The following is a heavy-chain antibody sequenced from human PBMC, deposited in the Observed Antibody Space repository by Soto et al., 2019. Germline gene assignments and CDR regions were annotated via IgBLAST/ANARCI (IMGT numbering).Heavy chain of an antibody. CDR3: ARETYDFWSGYNDY. J-gene: IGHJ4*02. D-gene: IGHD3-3*01. V-gene: IGHV1-18*01. Sequence: ASVKVSCKASGYTFTSYGISWVRQAPGQGLEWMGWISAYNGNTNYAQKLQGRVTMTTDTSTSTAYMELRNLRAEDTAVYYCARETYDFWSGYNDYWGQGTLVTVSS. CDR1: GYTFTSYG. CDR2: ISAYNGNT.